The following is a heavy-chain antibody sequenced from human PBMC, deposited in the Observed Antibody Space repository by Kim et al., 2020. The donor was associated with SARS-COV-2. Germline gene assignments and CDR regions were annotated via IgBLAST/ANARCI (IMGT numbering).Heavy chain of an antibody. J-gene: IGHJ4*02. CDR2: INHSGST. CDR1: GGSFSGYY. D-gene: IGHD1-26*01. CDR3: EREEWEHPGFDY. V-gene: IGHV4-34*01. Sequence: SETLSLTCAVYGGSFSGYYWSWIRQPPGKGLEWVWEINHSGSTNYNPSLKSRVTISVDTSTNQFSLKLSSVTAADTAVYYCEREEWEHPGFDYWGQGTLVTVSS.